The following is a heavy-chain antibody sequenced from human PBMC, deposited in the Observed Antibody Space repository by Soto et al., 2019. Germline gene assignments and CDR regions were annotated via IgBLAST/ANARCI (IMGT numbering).Heavy chain of an antibody. CDR3: ARDLLGYHYGMDV. V-gene: IGHV1-58*01. CDR2: IVVGSANT. CDR1: GFTFTRSA. D-gene: IGHD2-21*01. Sequence: GASVKVSCKASGFTFTRSAVQWVRQARGQRLEWIGWIVVGSANTIYAQEFRERVTVTRDMSTSTVYMELNSLRDEGTAVYYCARDLLGYHYGMDVWGQGTTVTVSS. J-gene: IGHJ6*02.